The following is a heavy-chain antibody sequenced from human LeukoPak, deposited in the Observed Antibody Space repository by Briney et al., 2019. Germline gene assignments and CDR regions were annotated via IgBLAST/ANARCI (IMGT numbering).Heavy chain of an antibody. CDR3: AKLGRRFLEWSDIDY. CDR1: GFTFSSYG. D-gene: IGHD3-3*01. V-gene: IGHV3-30*02. CDR2: IRYDGSNK. J-gene: IGHJ4*02. Sequence: PGGSLRLSCAASGFTFSSYGMHWVRQAPGKGLEWVAFIRYDGSNKYYADSVQGRFTVSRDNSKNTLYLQMNSLRAEDTAVYYCAKLGRRFLEWSDIDYWGQGTLVAVSS.